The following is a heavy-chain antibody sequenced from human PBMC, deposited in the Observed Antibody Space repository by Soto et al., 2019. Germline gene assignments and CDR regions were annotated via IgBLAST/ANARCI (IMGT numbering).Heavy chain of an antibody. D-gene: IGHD5-12*01. V-gene: IGHV1-46*01. Sequence: RLEWMGIINPRGGSTSYAQKFQGRVTMTRDTATSTVYMELSSLRSEVTSVYYCARRVATEEFDYWGQGTLVIVTS. CDR3: ARRVATEEFDY. CDR2: INPRGGST. J-gene: IGHJ4*02.